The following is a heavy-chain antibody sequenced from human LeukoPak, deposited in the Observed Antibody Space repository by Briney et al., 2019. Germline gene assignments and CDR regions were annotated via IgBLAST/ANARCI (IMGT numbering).Heavy chain of an antibody. Sequence: GGSLRLSCTASGFTFDSYAMTWVRQAPGKGLEWVSAISGTGGSTYYADSVKGRFTISRDNSKNTLYLQMNSLRAEDTAIYYCAKEGLDILTPPLGYWGQGTLVTVSS. V-gene: IGHV3-23*01. J-gene: IGHJ4*02. D-gene: IGHD3-9*01. CDR2: ISGTGGST. CDR3: AKEGLDILTPPLGY. CDR1: GFTFDSYA.